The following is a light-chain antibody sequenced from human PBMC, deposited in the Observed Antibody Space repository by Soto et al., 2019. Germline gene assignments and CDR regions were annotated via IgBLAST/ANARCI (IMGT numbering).Light chain of an antibody. CDR1: QSISSY. J-gene: IGKJ5*01. V-gene: IGKV3-11*01. CDR2: DAS. Sequence: EIVLTQSPATLSLSPGERATLSCRAGQSISSYLAWYQQKPGKAPRLLIYDASNRATGIPARFSGSGSGTDFTLTISSLEPEDFAVYYCQQRSNWPITFGQGTRLEIK. CDR3: QQRSNWPIT.